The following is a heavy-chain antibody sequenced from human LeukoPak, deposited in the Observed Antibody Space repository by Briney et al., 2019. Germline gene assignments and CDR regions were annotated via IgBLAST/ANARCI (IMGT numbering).Heavy chain of an antibody. V-gene: IGHV4-59*01. D-gene: IGHD3-16*01. CDR3: ARESETTLGGYYYGMDV. CDR2: IYYSGST. Sequence: SETLSLTCTVSGGSISSYYWGWIRQPPGKGLEWIGYIYYSGSTNYNPSLKSRVTISVDTSKNQFSLRLSSVTAADTAVYYCARESETTLGGYYYGMDVWGQGTTVTVSS. J-gene: IGHJ6*02. CDR1: GGSISSYY.